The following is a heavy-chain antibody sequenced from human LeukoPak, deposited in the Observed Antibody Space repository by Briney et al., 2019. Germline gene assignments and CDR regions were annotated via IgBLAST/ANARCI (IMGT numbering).Heavy chain of an antibody. J-gene: IGHJ4*02. D-gene: IGHD6-19*01. Sequence: ASVKVSCKASGGTFSSYAISWVRQAPGQGLEWMGGIIPIFGTANYAQKFQGRVTITADESTSTAYMELSSLRSEDTAVYYCARSSSVVFTTLDYWGQGTLVTVSP. V-gene: IGHV1-69*13. CDR1: GGTFSSYA. CDR2: IIPIFGTA. CDR3: ARSSSVVFTTLDY.